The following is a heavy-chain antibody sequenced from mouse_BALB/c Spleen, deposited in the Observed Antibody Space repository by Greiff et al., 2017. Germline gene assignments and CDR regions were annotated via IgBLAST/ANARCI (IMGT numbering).Heavy chain of an antibody. CDR2: IDPFNGGT. V-gene: IGHV1S135*01. Sequence: EVQLQQSGPELMKPGASVKISCKASGYSFTSYYMHWVKQSHGKSLEWIGYIDPFNGGTSYNQKFKGKATLTVDKSSSTAYMHLSSLTSEDSAVYYCARSTIGTKAWFAYWGQGTLVTVSA. CDR1: GYSFTSYY. J-gene: IGHJ3*01. D-gene: IGHD2-14*01. CDR3: ARSTIGTKAWFAY.